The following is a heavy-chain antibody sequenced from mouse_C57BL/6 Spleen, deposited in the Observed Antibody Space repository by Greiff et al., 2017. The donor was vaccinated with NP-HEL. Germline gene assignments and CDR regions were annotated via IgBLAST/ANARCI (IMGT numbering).Heavy chain of an antibody. D-gene: IGHD4-1*01. J-gene: IGHJ1*03. CDR1: GYTFTSYW. CDR2: IYPSDSET. Sequence: QVQLQQPGAELVRPGSSVKLSCKASGYTFTSYWMDWVKQRPGQGLEWIGNIYPSDSETHYNQKFKDKATLTVDKSSSTAYMQLSSLTSEDSAVYYCARTNWDPYWYFDVWGTGTTVTVSS. CDR3: ARTNWDPYWYFDV. V-gene: IGHV1-61*01.